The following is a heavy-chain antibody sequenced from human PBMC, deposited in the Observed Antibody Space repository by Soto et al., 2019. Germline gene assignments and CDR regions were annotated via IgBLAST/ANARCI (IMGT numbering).Heavy chain of an antibody. CDR1: GGSISSYY. CDR2: IYYRGST. J-gene: IGHJ2*01. Sequence: QVQLQESGPGLVKPSETLALTCTVSGGSISSYYWSWIRQAPGKGLEWIGYIYYRGSTNYNPSLRSRVSISVDTSKNRFSLKLNSVTPADTAVYYCARGSRGAGVLWYFDLWGRGTLVTVSS. V-gene: IGHV4-59*01. D-gene: IGHD3-10*01. CDR3: ARGSRGAGVLWYFDL.